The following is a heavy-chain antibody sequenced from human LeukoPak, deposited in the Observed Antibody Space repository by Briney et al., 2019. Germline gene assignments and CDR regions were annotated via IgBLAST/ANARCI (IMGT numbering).Heavy chain of an antibody. Sequence: SETLSLTCTVSGGSISSSSYYWGWIRQPPGKGLEWIGSIYYSGSTYYNPPLKSRVTISVDTSKNQFSLKLSSVTAADTAVYYCARAYYDILTGYYGLGYFDYWGQGTLVTVSS. CDR3: ARAYYDILTGYYGLGYFDY. CDR2: IYYSGST. CDR1: GGSISSSSYY. D-gene: IGHD3-9*01. J-gene: IGHJ4*02. V-gene: IGHV4-39*01.